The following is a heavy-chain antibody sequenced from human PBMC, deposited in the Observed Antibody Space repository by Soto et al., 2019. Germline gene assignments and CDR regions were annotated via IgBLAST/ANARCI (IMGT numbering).Heavy chain of an antibody. Sequence: EVQLLESGGGLVQPGGSLRLSCAASGFTFSSYAMSWVRQAPGKGLEWVSAISGSGGSTYYADSVKGRFTISRDNSKNTLYLQMNSLRAEDTAVYDCSKRAVEEWELPAYYFDCWGQGTLVTVSS. CDR2: ISGSGGST. J-gene: IGHJ4*02. CDR3: SKRAVEEWELPAYYFDC. V-gene: IGHV3-23*01. D-gene: IGHD1-26*01. CDR1: GFTFSSYA.